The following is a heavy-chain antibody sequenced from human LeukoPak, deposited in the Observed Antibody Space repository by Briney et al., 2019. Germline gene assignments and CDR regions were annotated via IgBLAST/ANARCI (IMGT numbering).Heavy chain of an antibody. CDR1: GYTFTSYY. J-gene: IGHJ4*02. CDR3: ARRGIAVAGTPFDY. V-gene: IGHV1-69*06. Sequence: SVKVSCKASGYTFTSYYMHWVRQAPGQGLEWMGGIIPIFGTANYAQKFQGRVTITADKSTSTAYMELSSLRSEDTAVYYCARRGIAVAGTPFDYWGQGTLVTVSS. D-gene: IGHD6-19*01. CDR2: IIPIFGTA.